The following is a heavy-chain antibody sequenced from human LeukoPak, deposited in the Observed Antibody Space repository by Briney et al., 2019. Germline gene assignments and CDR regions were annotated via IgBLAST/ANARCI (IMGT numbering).Heavy chain of an antibody. J-gene: IGHJ3*02. CDR1: GFTFSSYG. V-gene: IGHV4-59*01. Sequence: PGGSLRLSCAASGFTFSSYGMSWVRQPPGKGLEWIGYIYYSGSTNYNPSLKSRVTISVDTSKNQFSLKLSSVTAADTAVYYCARASRNYYDSSGYLPAFAFDIWGQGTMVTVSS. CDR3: ARASRNYYDSSGYLPAFAFDI. D-gene: IGHD3-22*01. CDR2: IYYSGST.